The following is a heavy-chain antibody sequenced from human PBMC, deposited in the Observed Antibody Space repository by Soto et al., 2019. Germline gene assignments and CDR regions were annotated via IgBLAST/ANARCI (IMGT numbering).Heavy chain of an antibody. J-gene: IGHJ6*03. Sequence: VQLVQSGAEVKKPGASVKVSCKTSGDSFNDYYIHWVLQAPGQGLECMGWINPNGGVTKYAQKFQGRVRVTRDTSIRTVYMELSSLRSDDTAVYYCARESGGATATLDYYYFYMDVWGKGTTVTVSS. CDR1: GDSFNDYY. CDR2: INPNGGVT. CDR3: ARESGGATATLDYYYFYMDV. D-gene: IGHD5-12*01. V-gene: IGHV1-2*02.